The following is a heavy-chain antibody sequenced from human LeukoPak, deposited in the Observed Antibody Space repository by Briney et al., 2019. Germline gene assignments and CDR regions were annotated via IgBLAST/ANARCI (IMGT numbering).Heavy chain of an antibody. CDR2: IYFSGST. CDR3: ARGIYCSATTCYYYYYYMDV. J-gene: IGHJ6*03. Sequence: SETLSLTCNVSGGSIRSSSYYWGWVRQPPGKGLEWIGTIYFSGSTYYNPSLKSRVLISVDTSKNQVSLKLTSVTAADTAVYYCARGIYCSATTCYYYYYYMDVWGKGTTVTVSS. CDR1: GGSIRSSSYY. V-gene: IGHV4-39*07. D-gene: IGHD2-2*01.